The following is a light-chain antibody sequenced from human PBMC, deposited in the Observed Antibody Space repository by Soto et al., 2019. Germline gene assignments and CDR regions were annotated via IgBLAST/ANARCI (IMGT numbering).Light chain of an antibody. CDR1: QDISSY. V-gene: IGKV1-9*01. Sequence: IQLTQSPSSLSAPAGDRVTITCRASQDISSYLAWYQQKPGKAPKLLIYFASTLQSGVPSRVGGSGSGTDFTLTISSLQPEDSATYYCQQLNSHPYTFGQGTKLEI. CDR3: QQLNSHPYT. CDR2: FAS. J-gene: IGKJ2*01.